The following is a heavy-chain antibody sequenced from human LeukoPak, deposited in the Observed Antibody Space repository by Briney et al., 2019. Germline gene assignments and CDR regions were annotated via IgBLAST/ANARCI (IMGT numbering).Heavy chain of an antibody. Sequence: ASVKVSCKASGYTFTSYGISWVRQAPGQGIEWLGWISAYNGKTNYAQKLQGRVTMTTDTSTSTAYMELRSLRSDDTAVYYCARDLEPIFGAAWLPFKQWGQGTLVTVSS. J-gene: IGHJ4*02. CDR1: GYTFTSYG. CDR2: ISAYNGKT. CDR3: ARDLEPIFGAAWLPFKQ. V-gene: IGHV1-18*01. D-gene: IGHD3-3*01.